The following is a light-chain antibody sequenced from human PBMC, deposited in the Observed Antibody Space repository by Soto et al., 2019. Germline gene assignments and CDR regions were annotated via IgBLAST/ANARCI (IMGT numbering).Light chain of an antibody. CDR2: EAS. CDR1: QAVDND. V-gene: IGKV3-15*01. CDR3: QQYNNWPRT. Sequence: EIVLTQSPATLSLSPREAATLSCRASQAVDNDLAWYQQKPGQAPRLLIYEASSRATGIPARFSGRGSGTEFTLTMSSLQSEDFAVYYCQQYNNWPRTLGQGTKVDIK. J-gene: IGKJ1*01.